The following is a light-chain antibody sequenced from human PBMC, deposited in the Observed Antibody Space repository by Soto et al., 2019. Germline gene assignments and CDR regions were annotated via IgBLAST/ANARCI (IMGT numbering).Light chain of an antibody. J-gene: IGLJ2*01. CDR3: CSYAGSSSDVV. CDR1: SSDVGSYNL. V-gene: IGLV2-23*01. Sequence: QSALTQPASVSGSPGQSITLSCTGTSSDVGSYNLVSWYQLHPGKAPKLMIYEGTKRPSGVSHRFSGSKSGSTASLTISGLQAEDEADYYCCSYAGSSSDVVFGGGTKLTVL. CDR2: EGT.